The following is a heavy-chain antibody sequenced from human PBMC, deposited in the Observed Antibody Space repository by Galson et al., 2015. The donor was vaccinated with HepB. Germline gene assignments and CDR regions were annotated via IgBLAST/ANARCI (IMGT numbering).Heavy chain of an antibody. D-gene: IGHD6-6*01. CDR2: IIPMFDVT. J-gene: IGHJ5*02. Sequence: SVKVSCKASGDSVSGHAISWVRQAPGQGLEWMGRIIPMFDVTNYPQKFQDRATISADMSTNTVYLELSRLRSEDTAAYFCANQSTSSVGNWFGPWGQGTLVTVSS. V-gene: IGHV1-69*04. CDR3: ANQSTSSVGNWFGP. CDR1: GDSVSGHA.